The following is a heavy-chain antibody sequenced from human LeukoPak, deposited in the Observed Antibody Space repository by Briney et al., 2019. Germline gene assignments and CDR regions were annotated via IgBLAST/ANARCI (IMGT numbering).Heavy chain of an antibody. CDR2: IRSKANSYAT. CDR1: GFTFSGSA. V-gene: IGHV3-73*01. Sequence: GGSLKLSCAASGFTFSGSAMHWVRQASGKGLEWVGRIRSKANSYATAYAASVKGRFTISRDDSKNTAYLQMNNLKTEDTAVYYCTSPSGYSGYWGQGTLVTVSS. D-gene: IGHD5-12*01. J-gene: IGHJ4*02. CDR3: TSPSGYSGY.